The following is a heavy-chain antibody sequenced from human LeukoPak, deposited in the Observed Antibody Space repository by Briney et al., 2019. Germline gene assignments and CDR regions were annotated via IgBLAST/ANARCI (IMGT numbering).Heavy chain of an antibody. CDR2: ISGSGGST. Sequence: GGSLRLSCVASGFTFSTYSVSWVRQAPGKGLEWVSAISGSGGSTYYADSVKGRFTISRDNSKNTLYLQMNSLRAEDTAVYYCAKTGSYYVAFDYWGQGTLVTVSS. D-gene: IGHD1-26*01. CDR1: GFTFSTYS. CDR3: AKTGSYYVAFDY. V-gene: IGHV3-23*01. J-gene: IGHJ4*02.